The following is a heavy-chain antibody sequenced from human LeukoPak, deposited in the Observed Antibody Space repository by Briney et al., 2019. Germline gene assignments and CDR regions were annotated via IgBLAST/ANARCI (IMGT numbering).Heavy chain of an antibody. CDR2: ISSSSSTI. CDR3: ARVQLSGSYYFDY. D-gene: IGHD1-26*01. CDR1: GFTFSSYS. J-gene: IGHJ4*02. Sequence: GGSLRLSCAASGFTFSSYSMNWVRQAPGKGLEWVSYISSSSSTIYYADSVKGRFTTSRDNAKNSLYLQMNSLRAEDTAVYYCARVQLSGSYYFDYWGQGTLVTVSS. V-gene: IGHV3-48*01.